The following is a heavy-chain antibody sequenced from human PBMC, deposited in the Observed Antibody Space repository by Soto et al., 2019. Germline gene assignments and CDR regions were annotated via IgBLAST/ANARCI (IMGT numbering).Heavy chain of an antibody. CDR1: GFTFSSYA. D-gene: IGHD3-3*01. J-gene: IGHJ4*02. V-gene: IGHV3-23*01. CDR2: ISGSGGST. Sequence: GESLKISCAASGFTFSSYAMSWVRQAPGKGLEWVSAISGSGGSTYYADPVKGRFTISRDNSKNTLYLQMNSLRAEDTAVYYCAKDYDFWSGLFDYWGQGTLVTVSS. CDR3: AKDYDFWSGLFDY.